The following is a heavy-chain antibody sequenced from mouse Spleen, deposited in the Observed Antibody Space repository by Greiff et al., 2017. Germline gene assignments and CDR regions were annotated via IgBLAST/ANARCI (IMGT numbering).Heavy chain of an antibody. J-gene: IGHJ4*01. D-gene: IGHD3-3*01. Sequence: EVKLVESEGGLVQPGSSMKLSCTASGFTFSDYYMAWVRQVPEKGLEWVANINYDGSSTYYLDSLKSRFIISRDNAKNILYLQMSSLKSEDTATYYCARGGGTGYAMDYWGQGTSVTVSS. CDR1: GFTFSDYY. CDR2: INYDGSST. V-gene: IGHV5-16*01. CDR3: ARGGGTGYAMDY.